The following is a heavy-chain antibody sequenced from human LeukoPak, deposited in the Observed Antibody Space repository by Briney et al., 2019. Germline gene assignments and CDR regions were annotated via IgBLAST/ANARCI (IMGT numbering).Heavy chain of an antibody. CDR1: GGSISSGGYY. Sequence: SETLSLTCTVSGGSISSGGYYWSWIRQHPGKGLEWIGYIYYSGSTHYNPSLKSRVTISVDTSKNQFSLKLSSVTAADTAVYYCARHYYDSSGYTYYFDYWGQGTLVTVSS. V-gene: IGHV4-31*03. D-gene: IGHD3-22*01. CDR2: IYYSGST. CDR3: ARHYYDSSGYTYYFDY. J-gene: IGHJ4*02.